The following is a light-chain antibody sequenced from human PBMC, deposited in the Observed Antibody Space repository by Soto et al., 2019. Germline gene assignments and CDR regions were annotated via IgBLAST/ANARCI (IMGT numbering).Light chain of an antibody. J-gene: IGLJ3*02. V-gene: IGLV2-14*03. CDR2: DVS. CDR3: SSYTTSYTLV. CDR1: NSDIGAYNY. Sequence: QSALTQPASVSGSPGQSITISCTGTNSDIGAYNYVSWYQQHPDKAPKLLIYDVSNRPSGVSTRFSGSKSGNTASLTISGLQAEDEADYYCSSYTTSYTLVFGGGTKVTVL.